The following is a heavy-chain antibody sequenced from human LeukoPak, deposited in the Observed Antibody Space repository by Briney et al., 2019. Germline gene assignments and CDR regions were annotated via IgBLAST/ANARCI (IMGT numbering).Heavy chain of an antibody. J-gene: IGHJ3*02. CDR3: AKDLREFYSVAFDI. CDR2: ISWNSDNL. D-gene: IGHD3-10*02. V-gene: IGHV3-9*01. CDR1: GFTFDDYA. Sequence: QPGGSLRLSCAASGFTFDDYAMHWVRQAPGKGLEWVSGISWNSDNLGYGDSVKGRFTISRDNAKNSLYLQMNSLRAEDTASYYCAKDLREFYSVAFDIWGQGTMVTVSS.